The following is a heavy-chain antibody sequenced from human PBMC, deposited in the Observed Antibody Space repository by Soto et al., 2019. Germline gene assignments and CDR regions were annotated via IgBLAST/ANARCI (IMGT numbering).Heavy chain of an antibody. CDR2: INHSGST. V-gene: IGHV4-34*01. CDR3: ARDPIAAAGTGY. D-gene: IGHD6-13*01. J-gene: IGHJ4*02. CDR1: GGXFSGYY. Sequence: SETLSLTCAVYGGXFSGYYWSWIRQPPGKGLEWIGEINHSGSTNYNPSLKSRVTISVDTSKNQFSLKLSSVTAADTAVYYCARDPIAAAGTGYWGQGTLVTVSS.